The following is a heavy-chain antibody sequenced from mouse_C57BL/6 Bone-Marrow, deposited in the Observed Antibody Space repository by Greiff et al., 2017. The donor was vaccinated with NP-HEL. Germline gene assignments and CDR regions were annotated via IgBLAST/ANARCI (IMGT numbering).Heavy chain of an antibody. CDR1: GFTFSDYG. CDR2: ISNLAYSI. Sequence: DVMLVESGGGLVQPGGSLKLSCAASGFTFSDYGMAWVRQAPRKGPEWVAFISNLAYSIYYADTVTGRFTISRENAKNTLYLEMSSLRSEDTAMYYCARRGYYGSSNWYFDVWGTGTTVTVSS. D-gene: IGHD1-1*01. J-gene: IGHJ1*03. CDR3: ARRGYYGSSNWYFDV. V-gene: IGHV5-15*04.